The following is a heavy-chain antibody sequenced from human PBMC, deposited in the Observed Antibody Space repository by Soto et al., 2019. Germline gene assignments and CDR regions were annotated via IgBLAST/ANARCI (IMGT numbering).Heavy chain of an antibody. CDR1: GFTFSSYG. CDR3: AKDRSMVRGQMPY. D-gene: IGHD3-10*01. V-gene: IGHV3-30*18. J-gene: IGHJ4*02. CDR2: ISYDGSNK. Sequence: AGGSLRLSCAASGFTFSSYGMHWVRQAPGKGLEWVAVISYDGSNKYYADSVKGRFTISRDNSKNTLYLQMNSLRAEDTAVYYFAKDRSMVRGQMPYWGQGTLVPVS.